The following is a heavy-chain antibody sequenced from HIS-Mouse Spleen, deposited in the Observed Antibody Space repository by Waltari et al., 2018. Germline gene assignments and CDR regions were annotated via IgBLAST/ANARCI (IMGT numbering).Heavy chain of an antibody. CDR1: GGPLSSYY. D-gene: IGHD3-22*01. CDR3: ARGQYYYDSSGYYYFDY. V-gene: IGHV4-59*01. Sequence: QVQLQESGPGLVTPSETLSLTCTVSGGPLSSYYWSWIRQPPGKGLEWIGYIYYSGSTNYNPSLKSRVTISVDTSKNQFSLKLSSVTAADTAVYYCARGQYYYDSSGYYYFDYWGQGTLVTVSS. CDR2: IYYSGST. J-gene: IGHJ4*02.